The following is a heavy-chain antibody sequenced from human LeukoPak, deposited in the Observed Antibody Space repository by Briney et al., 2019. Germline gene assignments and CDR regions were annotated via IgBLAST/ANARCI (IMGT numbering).Heavy chain of an antibody. J-gene: IGHJ1*01. CDR3: ADQYYYDSSGSSYFQH. Sequence: GGSLRLSCAASGFTFSSYGMHWVRQAPGKGLEWVAVISYDGSNKYYADSVKGRFTISRDNSKNTLYLQMNSLRAEDTAVYYCADQYYYDSSGSSYFQHWGQGTLVTVSS. CDR1: GFTFSSYG. CDR2: ISYDGSNK. V-gene: IGHV3-30*03. D-gene: IGHD3-22*01.